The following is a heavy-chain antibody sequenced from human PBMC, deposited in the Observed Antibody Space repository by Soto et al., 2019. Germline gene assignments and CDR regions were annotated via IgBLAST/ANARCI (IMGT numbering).Heavy chain of an antibody. CDR2: ISGSGGST. Sequence: GGSLRLSCAASGFNFSSYAMSWVRQAPGKGLEWVSAISGSGGSTYYADSVKGRFTISRDNSKNTLYLQMNSLRAEDTAVYYCAKEEFGELLSPIDYWGQGTLVTVSS. D-gene: IGHD3-10*01. CDR1: GFNFSSYA. J-gene: IGHJ4*02. V-gene: IGHV3-23*01. CDR3: AKEEFGELLSPIDY.